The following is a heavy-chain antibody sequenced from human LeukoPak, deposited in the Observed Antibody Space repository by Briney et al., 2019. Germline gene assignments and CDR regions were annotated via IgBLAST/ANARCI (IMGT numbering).Heavy chain of an antibody. Sequence: PGGSLRLSCAASGFTFSSYAMHWVRQAPGKGLEWVAVISYDGSNKYYADSVKGRFAISRDNSKNTVYLQMNSLRAEDTAVYYCARDRSEVEIAATNPNYGMDVWGQGATLTASS. CDR3: ARDRSEVEIAATNPNYGMDV. D-gene: IGHD2-15*01. V-gene: IGHV3-30*09. CDR2: ISYDGSNK. J-gene: IGHJ6*01. CDR1: GFTFSSYA.